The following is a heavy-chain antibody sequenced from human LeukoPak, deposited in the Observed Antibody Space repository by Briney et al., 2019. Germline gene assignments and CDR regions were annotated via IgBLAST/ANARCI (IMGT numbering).Heavy chain of an antibody. V-gene: IGHV3-23*01. CDR1: GFTFSSYA. J-gene: IGHJ4*02. D-gene: IGHD3-3*01. Sequence: GGSLRLSCAASGFTFSSYAMSWVRQAPGKGLEWVSAISGSGGSTYYADSVKGRFTISRDNSKNTLYLQMNSLRAEDTAVYYCEQGKIWSGSPFDYWGQGTLVTVSS. CDR2: ISGSGGST. CDR3: EQGKIWSGSPFDY.